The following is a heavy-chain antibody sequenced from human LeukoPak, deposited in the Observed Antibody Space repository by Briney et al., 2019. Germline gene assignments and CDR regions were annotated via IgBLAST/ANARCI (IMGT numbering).Heavy chain of an antibody. CDR2: INHSGST. CDR3: ASARVTMVRGVIIRVGFHDY. Sequence: SETLSLTCAVYGGSFSGYYWSWIRQPPGKGLEWIGEINHSGSTNYNPSLKSRVTISVDTSKNQFSLKLSSVTAADTAVYYCASARVTMVRGVIIRVGFHDYWGQEPWSPSPQ. D-gene: IGHD3-10*01. CDR1: GGSFSGYY. J-gene: IGHJ4*01. V-gene: IGHV4-34*01.